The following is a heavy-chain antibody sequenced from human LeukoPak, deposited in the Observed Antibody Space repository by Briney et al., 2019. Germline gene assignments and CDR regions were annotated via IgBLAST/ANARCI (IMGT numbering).Heavy chain of an antibody. CDR3: ARDLSSGWYAAATSEHDY. CDR2: IRWNSGSI. J-gene: IGHJ4*02. D-gene: IGHD6-19*01. CDR1: GFTFSRYS. V-gene: IGHV3-48*04. Sequence: GGSLRLSCAASGFTFSRYSMNWVRQAPGKGLEWVSGIRWNSGSIGYADSVKGRFTISRDNAKNSLYLQMNSLRAEDTAVYYCARDLSSGWYAAATSEHDYWGQGPLVTVSS.